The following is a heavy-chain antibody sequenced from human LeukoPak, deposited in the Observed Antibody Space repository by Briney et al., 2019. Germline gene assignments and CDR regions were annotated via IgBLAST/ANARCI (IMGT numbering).Heavy chain of an antibody. CDR2: VYYSGST. D-gene: IGHD4-17*01. V-gene: IGHV4-39*01. Sequence: PSETLSLNCSVSGGSIRSSHYYWGWIRQPPGQGLEWIASVYYSGSTYYTPSLRSRVTISIDTSKNQFSLKLTSVTAADTAVFYCARQGGDNGYYYFDFWGQGTLVTVSS. CDR1: GGSIRSSHYY. J-gene: IGHJ4*02. CDR3: ARQGGDNGYYYFDF.